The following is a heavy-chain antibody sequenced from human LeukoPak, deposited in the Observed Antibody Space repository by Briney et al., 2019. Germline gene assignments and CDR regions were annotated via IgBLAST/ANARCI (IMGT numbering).Heavy chain of an antibody. CDR3: ASTPPARYYYYYMDV. V-gene: IGHV1-2*02. Sequence: GASVKVSCKDSGYTFTGYYMHWVRQAPGQGLEWMGWLNPNSGGTNYAQKFQGRITMTRDTSISTAYMELSRLRSDDTAVYYCASTPPARYYYYYMDVWGKGTTVTISS. CDR1: GYTFTGYY. CDR2: LNPNSGGT. J-gene: IGHJ6*03.